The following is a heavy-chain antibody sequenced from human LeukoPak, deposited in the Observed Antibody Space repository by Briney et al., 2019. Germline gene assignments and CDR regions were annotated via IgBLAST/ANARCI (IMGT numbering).Heavy chain of an antibody. V-gene: IGHV3-20*04. CDR3: ATGTAVTLGSSDY. Sequence: GGSLRLSCAASGFTFGSYGMSWVRQAPGKGLEWVSGISWNSGSIGYADSVKGRFTISRDNAKNSLYLQMNSLRAEDTALYYCATGTAVTLGSSDYWGQGTLVTVSS. D-gene: IGHD1-14*01. J-gene: IGHJ4*02. CDR1: GFTFGSYG. CDR2: ISWNSGSI.